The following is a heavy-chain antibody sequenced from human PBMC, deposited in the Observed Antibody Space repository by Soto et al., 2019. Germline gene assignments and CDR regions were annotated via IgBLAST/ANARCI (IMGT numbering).Heavy chain of an antibody. V-gene: IGHV1-69*11. J-gene: IGHJ6*02. CDR2: IVPSLDTT. Sequence: QVHLVQSGTEVKKPGSSVKVSCKASGGTFSSSGFSWVRQAPGQGLEWMGMIVPSLDTTNYEQKFQARVRITADEVTRTAYMELRSLRSEDTAVYYCARCPQPRYTADPYAVDVWGQGTRVSVSS. CDR3: ARCPQPRYTADPYAVDV. CDR1: GGTFSSSG. D-gene: IGHD3-16*02.